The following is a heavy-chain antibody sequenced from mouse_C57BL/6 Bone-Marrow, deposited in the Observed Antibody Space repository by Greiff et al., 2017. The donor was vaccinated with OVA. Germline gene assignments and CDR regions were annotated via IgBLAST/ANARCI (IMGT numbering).Heavy chain of an antibody. CDR3: ARPYYSNYEFAY. CDR1: GYAFSSSW. CDR2: IYPGDGDT. V-gene: IGHV1-82*01. D-gene: IGHD2-5*01. J-gene: IGHJ3*01. Sequence: QVQLKESGPELVKPGASVKISCKASGYAFSSSWMNWVKQRPGKGLEWIGRIYPGDGDTNYNGKFKGKATLTADKSSSTAYMQLSSLTSEDSAVYFCARPYYSNYEFAYWGQGTLVTVSA.